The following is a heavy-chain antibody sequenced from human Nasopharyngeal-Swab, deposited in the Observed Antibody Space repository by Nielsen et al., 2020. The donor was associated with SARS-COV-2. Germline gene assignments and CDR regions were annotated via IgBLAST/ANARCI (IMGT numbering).Heavy chain of an antibody. J-gene: IGHJ4*02. V-gene: IGHV3-33*01. CDR1: GFTFSSYG. CDR3: ARDWGGTLWY. CDR2: IWYDGSNK. Sequence: GESLKISCAASGFTFSSYGMHWVRQAPGKGLEWVAVIWYDGSNKYYADSVKGRFTISRDNFKNTLYLQMNSLRAEDTAVYYCARDWGGTLWYWGQGTLVTVSS. D-gene: IGHD2-21*01.